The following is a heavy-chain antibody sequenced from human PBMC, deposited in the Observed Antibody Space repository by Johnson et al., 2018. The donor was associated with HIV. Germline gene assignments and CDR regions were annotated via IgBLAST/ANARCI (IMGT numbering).Heavy chain of an antibody. CDR2: IWYDGSNK. J-gene: IGHJ3*02. Sequence: QVQLLESGGGVVQPGRSLRLSCAASGFIFSSYGMHWVRQAPGKGLEWVAVIWYDGSNKYYGDSVKGRFTISRDNTKNTLYLQMNSLRADDTAVYYCAKDLRIFDWFNAYDAFDIWGQGTMVTVSS. D-gene: IGHD3-9*01. CDR1: GFIFSSYG. V-gene: IGHV3-33*06. CDR3: AKDLRIFDWFNAYDAFDI.